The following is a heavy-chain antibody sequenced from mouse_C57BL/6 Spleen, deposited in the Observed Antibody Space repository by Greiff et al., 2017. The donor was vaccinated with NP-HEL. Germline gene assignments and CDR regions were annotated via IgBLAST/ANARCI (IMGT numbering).Heavy chain of an antibody. Sequence: VQLQQSGAELAKPGASVKLSCKASGYTFTSYWMHWVKQRPGQGLEWIGYINPSSGYTKYNQKFKDKATLTADKSSSTAYMQLSSLTYEDSAVYYCARTTVVEADYFDYWGQGTTLTVSS. CDR3: ARTTVVEADYFDY. V-gene: IGHV1-7*01. CDR2: INPSSGYT. J-gene: IGHJ2*01. D-gene: IGHD1-1*01. CDR1: GYTFTSYW.